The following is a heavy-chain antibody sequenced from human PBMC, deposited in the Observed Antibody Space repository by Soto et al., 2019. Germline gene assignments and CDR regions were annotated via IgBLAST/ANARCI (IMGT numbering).Heavy chain of an antibody. J-gene: IGHJ2*01. CDR1: GGTFSSYA. D-gene: IGHD2-8*01. CDR2: IIPIFGTA. V-gene: IGHV1-69*13. Sequence: ASVKVSCKASGGTFSSYAISWVRQAPGQGLEWMGGIIPIFGTANYAQKFQGRVTITADESTSTAYMELSSLRSEDTAVYYCAREGDPRDPHTNYWYFDLWGRGTLVTVSS. CDR3: AREGDPRDPHTNYWYFDL.